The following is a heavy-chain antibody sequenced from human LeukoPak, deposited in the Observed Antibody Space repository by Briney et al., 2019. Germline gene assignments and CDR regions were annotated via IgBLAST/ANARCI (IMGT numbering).Heavy chain of an antibody. CDR2: IYPGDSDT. Sequence: AGESLKISCKGSEYSFTNYWIGWARQLPGKGLEWMGIIYPGDSDTRYSPSFQGQVTISADKSISTAYLQWTSLKASDTAIYYCARRGSTSGYFEYWGQGTLVTVFS. CDR3: ARRGSTSGYFEY. V-gene: IGHV5-51*01. J-gene: IGHJ4*02. D-gene: IGHD6-13*01. CDR1: EYSFTNYW.